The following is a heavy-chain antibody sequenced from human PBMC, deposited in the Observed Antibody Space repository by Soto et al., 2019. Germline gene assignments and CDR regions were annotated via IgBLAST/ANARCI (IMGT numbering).Heavy chain of an antibody. J-gene: IGHJ6*02. CDR2: ISSSSSYI. V-gene: IGHV3-21*01. CDR3: ARGLQAVVAATYYYYGMDV. CDR1: GFTFSSYS. Sequence: GGSLRLSCAASGFTFSSYSMNWVRQAPGKGLEWVSSISSSSSYIYYADSVKGRFTISRDNAKNSLYLQMNSLRAEDTAVYYCARGLQAVVAATYYYYGMDVWGQGTTVTVSS. D-gene: IGHD2-15*01.